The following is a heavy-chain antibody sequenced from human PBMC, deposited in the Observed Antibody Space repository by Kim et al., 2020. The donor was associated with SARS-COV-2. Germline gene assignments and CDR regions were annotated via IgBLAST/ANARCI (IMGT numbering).Heavy chain of an antibody. CDR3: ARDLTMGYHDAFDI. J-gene: IGHJ3*02. D-gene: IGHD3-10*01. Sequence: ASVKVSCKTSGYSFTTYAVNWVRQAPGQGLEWMGWINTNTGEPTYAQGFAGRFVFSLDTSVSTAYLQISSLVAADTAVYYCARDLTMGYHDAFDIWGQGT. CDR2: INTNTGEP. CDR1: GYSFTTYA. V-gene: IGHV7-4-1*02.